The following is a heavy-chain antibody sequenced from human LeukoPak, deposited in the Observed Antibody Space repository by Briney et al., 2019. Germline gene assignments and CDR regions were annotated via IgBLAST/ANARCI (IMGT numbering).Heavy chain of an antibody. V-gene: IGHV1-8*01. D-gene: IGHD5-18*01. CDR1: GYTFTSYD. J-gene: IGHJ6*03. CDR2: MNPNSGNT. Sequence: ASVKVSCKASGYTFTSYDINWVRQATGQGLEWMGWMNPNSGNTGYAQKFQGRGTMTRNTSISTAYMELSRPRSEDTAVYYCARRQYRYGLVYYYYMDVWGKGTTVTVSS. CDR3: ARRQYRYGLVYYYYMDV.